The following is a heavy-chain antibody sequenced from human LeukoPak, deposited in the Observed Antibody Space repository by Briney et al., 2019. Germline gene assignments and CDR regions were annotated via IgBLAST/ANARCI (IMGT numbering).Heavy chain of an antibody. V-gene: IGHV3-21*01. CDR3: ARTGQWLVPNDY. CDR1: GFTFSSYS. J-gene: IGHJ4*02. D-gene: IGHD6-19*01. CDR2: ISSSSSYI. Sequence: GGSPRLSCAASGFTFSSYSMNWVRQAPGKGLEWVSSISSSSSYIYYADSVKGRFTISRDNAKNSLYLQMNSLRAEDTAVYYCARTGQWLVPNDYWGQGTLVTVSS.